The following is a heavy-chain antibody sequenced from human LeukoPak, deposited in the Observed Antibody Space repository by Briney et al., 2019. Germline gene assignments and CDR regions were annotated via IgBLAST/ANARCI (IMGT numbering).Heavy chain of an antibody. V-gene: IGHV3-7*03. CDR2: IRTDGSET. CDR1: GFYFRDHW. CDR3: VKNDGWFHLAQ. Sequence: GGSLRLSCAASGFYFRDHWMDWVRQAPGKGLEWVGHIRTDGSETYYLDSLKGRISISRDNTNNALYLQMNSLRVEDTAVYYCVKNDGWFHLAQWGQGTLVTVSS. J-gene: IGHJ4*02. D-gene: IGHD6-19*01.